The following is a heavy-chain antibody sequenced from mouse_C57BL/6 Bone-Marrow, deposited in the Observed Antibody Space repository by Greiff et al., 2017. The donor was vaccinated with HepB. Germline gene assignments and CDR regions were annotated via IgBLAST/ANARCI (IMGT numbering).Heavy chain of an antibody. J-gene: IGHJ3*01. CDR2: ISDGGSYT. CDR1: GFTFSSYA. V-gene: IGHV5-4*01. Sequence: DVQLVESGGGLVKPGGSLKLSCAASGFTFSSYAMSWVRQTPEKRLEWVATISDGGSYTYYPDNVKGRFTISRDNAKNNLYLQMSHLKSEDTAMYYCARGRFFAYWGQGTLVTVSA. CDR3: ARGRFFAY.